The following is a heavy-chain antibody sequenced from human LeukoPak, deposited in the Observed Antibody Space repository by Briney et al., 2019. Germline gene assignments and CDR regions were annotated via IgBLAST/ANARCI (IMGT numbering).Heavy chain of an antibody. D-gene: IGHD3-16*01. J-gene: IGHJ4*02. CDR2: ISYDGSNK. CDR1: GFTFSSYA. Sequence: PGGSLRLSCAASGFTFSSYAMHWVRQAPGKGLEWVAVISYDGSNKCYADSVKGRFTISRDNSKNTLYLQMNSLRAEDTAVYYCARVSLEAFLGQRFDYWGQGTLVTVSS. V-gene: IGHV3-30*04. CDR3: ARVSLEAFLGQRFDY.